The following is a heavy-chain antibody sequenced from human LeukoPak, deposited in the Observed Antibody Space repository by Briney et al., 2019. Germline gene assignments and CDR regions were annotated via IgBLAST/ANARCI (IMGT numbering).Heavy chain of an antibody. CDR3: ARDVVVVPAAIHYGMDV. CDR2: INHSGRT. CDR1: GGSFSDYF. V-gene: IGHV4-34*01. J-gene: IGHJ6*02. Sequence: PSETLSLTCAVYGGSFSDYFWGWIRQPPGKGLEWIGEINHSGRTYYNPSLKSRVTISVDTSKNQISLNLSSVTAADTAVYYCARDVVVVPAAIHYGMDVWGQGTTVTVPS. D-gene: IGHD2-2*01.